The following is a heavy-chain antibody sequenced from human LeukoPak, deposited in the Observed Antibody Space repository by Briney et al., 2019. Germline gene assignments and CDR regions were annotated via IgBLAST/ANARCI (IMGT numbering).Heavy chain of an antibody. CDR3: ARDGSGVWFDY. Sequence: ASVKVSCKASNYTFTSYGISWVRQAPGQGLEWMAWINAYNGDTDYAQKLQGRVTLTTDTSTSTAYMELRSLRSDDTAVYYCARDGSGVWFDYWGQGTLVTVSS. CDR1: NYTFTSYG. J-gene: IGHJ4*02. CDR2: INAYNGDT. V-gene: IGHV1-18*01.